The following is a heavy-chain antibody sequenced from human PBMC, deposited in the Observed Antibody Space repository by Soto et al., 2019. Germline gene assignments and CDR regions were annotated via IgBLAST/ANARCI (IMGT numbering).Heavy chain of an antibody. J-gene: IGHJ6*02. CDR2: INPQTGAT. CDR3: ARERYQVISDGMDV. V-gene: IGHV1-2*02. CDR1: GYTFTGYY. Sequence: QVQLVQSXADVKTPGASVRVSCKASGYTFTGYYVHWVREAPGQXLXXMGWINPQTGATSYAQKFQGRVTLSRDTSINTAYLELSSLRFDDAAVYFCARERYQVISDGMDVWGQGTTVTVSS. D-gene: IGHD2-2*01.